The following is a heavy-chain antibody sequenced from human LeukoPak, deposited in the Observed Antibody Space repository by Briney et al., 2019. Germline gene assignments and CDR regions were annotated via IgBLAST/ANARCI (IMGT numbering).Heavy chain of an antibody. CDR3: ARDMRFGELLPTSIFDY. D-gene: IGHD3-10*01. V-gene: IGHV3-30-3*01. Sequence: GRSLRLSCAASGCTFSSYAMHWVRQAPGKGLEWVAVISYDGSNKYYTDSMKGRFTISRDNSKNTLYLQMNSLRAEDTAVYYCARDMRFGELLPTSIFDYWGQGTLVTVSS. CDR1: GCTFSSYA. J-gene: IGHJ4*02. CDR2: ISYDGSNK.